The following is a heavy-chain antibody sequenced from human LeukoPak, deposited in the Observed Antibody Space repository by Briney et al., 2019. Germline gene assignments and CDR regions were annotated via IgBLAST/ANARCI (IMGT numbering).Heavy chain of an antibody. D-gene: IGHD5-12*01. CDR3: ARFSIVATISFDY. J-gene: IGHJ4*02. CDR2: INHSGST. CDR1: GGSFSGYY. V-gene: IGHV4-34*01. Sequence: SETLSLTCAVYGGSFSGYYWSWIRQPPGKGLEWIGEINHSGSTNYNPFLKSRVTISVDTSKNQFSLKLSSVTAADTAVYYCARFSIVATISFDYWGQGTLVTVSS.